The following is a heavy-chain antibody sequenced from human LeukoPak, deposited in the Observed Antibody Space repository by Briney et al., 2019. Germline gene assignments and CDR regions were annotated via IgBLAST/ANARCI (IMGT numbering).Heavy chain of an antibody. CDR3: AREAMYSYGNNFDY. CDR1: GVSVSSGSYY. J-gene: IGHJ4*02. CDR2: IYYSGST. V-gene: IGHV4-61*01. D-gene: IGHD5-18*01. Sequence: SETLSLTCTVSGVSVSSGSYYWSWIRQPPGKGLEWIGYIYYSGSTNYNPSLKSRVTISVDTSKNQFSLKLSSVTAADTAVYHCAREAMYSYGNNFDYWGQGTLVTVSS.